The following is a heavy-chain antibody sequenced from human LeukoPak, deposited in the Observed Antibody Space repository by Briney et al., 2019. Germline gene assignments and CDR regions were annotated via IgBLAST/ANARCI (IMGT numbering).Heavy chain of an antibody. Sequence: VASVKVSCKASGYTFTGYYMHWVRQAPGQGLEWMGWINPNSGGTYYAQKFQGRVTMTRDTSISSAYMELSSLRSDDTAVYYCARVWPCTNGVCPDVFEYWGQGTPVTVSS. CDR1: GYTFTGYY. D-gene: IGHD2-8*01. CDR3: ARVWPCTNGVCPDVFEY. V-gene: IGHV1-2*02. CDR2: INPNSGGT. J-gene: IGHJ4*02.